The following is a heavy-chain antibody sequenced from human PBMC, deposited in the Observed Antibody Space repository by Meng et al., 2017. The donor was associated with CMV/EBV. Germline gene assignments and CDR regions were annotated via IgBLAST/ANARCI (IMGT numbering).Heavy chain of an antibody. CDR2: IYYSGST. CDR3: AREGDHPFDY. CDR1: RCSSSSGDYY. D-gene: IGHD2-21*02. J-gene: IGHJ4*02. Sequence: QLRESEPGPVNPHQTLSLTCAVSRCSSSSGDYYWSWIRHPPGKGLEWMGYIYYSGSTYYNPSLKSRVTISVGTSKNQFPLKLSSVTAADTSVYYCAREGDHPFDYWGQGTLVTVSS. V-gene: IGHV4-30-4*08.